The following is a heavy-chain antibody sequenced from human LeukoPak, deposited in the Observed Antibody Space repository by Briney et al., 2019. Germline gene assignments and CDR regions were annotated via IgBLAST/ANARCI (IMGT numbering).Heavy chain of an antibody. V-gene: IGHV3-23*01. CDR1: GGTFSSFA. Sequence: GGSLRLSCVDSGGTFSSFAMSWVRPAPGKGLEWVSGIGNRGGGSYNADSVKGRFTISRDDSKNTLYLQMDSLRVEDTAVYYCAREGAGDSGKYHSYFDHWGQGTLVTVSS. CDR2: IGNRGGGS. J-gene: IGHJ4*02. D-gene: IGHD1-26*01. CDR3: AREGAGDSGKYHSYFDH.